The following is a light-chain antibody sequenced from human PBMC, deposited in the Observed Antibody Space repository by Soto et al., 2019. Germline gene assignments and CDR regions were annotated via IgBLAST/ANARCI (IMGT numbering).Light chain of an antibody. CDR2: GAS. CDR3: QHGLPALS. J-gene: IGKJ4*02. CDR1: QPIGSY. V-gene: IGKV1-39*01. Sequence: DIQMTQSPSSLSASVGDRVTITCRASQPIGSYLNWYQQKPGKAPEFLIYGASTLQSGVPSRFSGSGSGTDFTLTISSLQREDFATYYCQHGLPALSFGGGTKVEIK.